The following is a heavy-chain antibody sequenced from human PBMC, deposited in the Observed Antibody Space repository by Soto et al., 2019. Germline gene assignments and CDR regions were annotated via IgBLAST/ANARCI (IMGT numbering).Heavy chain of an antibody. Sequence: PGESLKISCKTSGYSFTSYWIGWVRQMPGKGMEWMGNIYPYDSDTRYSPSFQGQVTISADTSITTAYLQWSGLRASDTATYFCARHLVGSTRGNFDYWGQGTLVTVSS. CDR2: IYPYDSDT. J-gene: IGHJ4*01. V-gene: IGHV5-51*01. CDR1: GYSFTSYW. CDR3: ARHLVGSTRGNFDY. D-gene: IGHD2-2*01.